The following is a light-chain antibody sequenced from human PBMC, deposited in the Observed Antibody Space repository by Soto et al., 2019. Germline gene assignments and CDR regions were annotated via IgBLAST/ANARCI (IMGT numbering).Light chain of an antibody. CDR2: AAS. V-gene: IGKV1-39*01. J-gene: IGKJ5*01. CDR3: QHRGT. CDR1: QSISSY. Sequence: DIPMTQSPSSLSASVGDRVTITCRASQSISSYLNWYQQKPGKAPKLLIYAASSLQSGVPSRFSGSGSGTDFTLTISSLQPEDFATYYCQHRGTFGQGTRLEIK.